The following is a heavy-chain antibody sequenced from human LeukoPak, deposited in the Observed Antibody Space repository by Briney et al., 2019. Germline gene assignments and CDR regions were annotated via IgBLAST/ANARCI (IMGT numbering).Heavy chain of an antibody. J-gene: IGHJ4*02. CDR2: IKSKTDGGTT. D-gene: IGHD1-26*01. CDR3: TTEPWWELPNTY. V-gene: IGHV3-15*01. CDR1: GFTFSNAW. Sequence: GGSLRLSCAASGFTFSNAWMSWVRQAPGKGLEWVGRIKSKTDGGTTDYAAPVKGRFTISRDDSKNTLYLQMNSLKTEDTAVYYCTTEPWWELPNTYWGQGTLVTVSS.